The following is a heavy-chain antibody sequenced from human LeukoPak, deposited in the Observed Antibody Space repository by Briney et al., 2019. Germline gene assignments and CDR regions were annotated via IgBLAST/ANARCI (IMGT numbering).Heavy chain of an antibody. J-gene: IGHJ3*02. CDR3: AKDPHQYSNGWYASPAFDI. CDR1: GFTFDDYV. Sequence: GGSLRLSCAASGFTFDDYVMHWVRQAPGKGLEWVSLISGDGGNTYYVDSAKGRFTISRDNSKNSLYLQMNSLRTGDTALYYCAKDPHQYSNGWYASPAFDIWGQGTMVTVSS. CDR2: ISGDGGNT. D-gene: IGHD6-19*01. V-gene: IGHV3-43*02.